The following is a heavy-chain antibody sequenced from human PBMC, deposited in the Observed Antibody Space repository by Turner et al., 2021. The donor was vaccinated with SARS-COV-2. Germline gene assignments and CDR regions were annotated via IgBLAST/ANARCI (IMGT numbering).Heavy chain of an antibody. CDR1: GGPISSSSYY. CDR3: ARRLVVQGTDDYSYYYGMDV. V-gene: IGHV4-39*01. CDR2: IYYSGRT. Sequence: QLQLQESGPGLVKPSETLSLTCTVSGGPISSSSYYWGWIRQPPGKGLEWIVNIYYSGRTYYNPSLKSRVTISVDTSKNQFSLKLSSVTATDTAVYYCARRLVVQGTDDYSYYYGMDVWGQGTTVTVSS. J-gene: IGHJ6*02. D-gene: IGHD3-22*01.